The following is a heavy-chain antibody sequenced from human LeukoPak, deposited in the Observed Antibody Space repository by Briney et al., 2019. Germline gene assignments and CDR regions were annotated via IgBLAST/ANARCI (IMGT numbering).Heavy chain of an antibody. CDR2: ISSSSSYI. Sequence: PGGSLRLSCAASGFTFSSYSMNWVRQAPGKGLEWVSSISSSSSYIYYADSVKGRFTISRDNAKNSLYLQMNSLRAEDTAVYYCARDVYYDSSGYYSRFDYWGQGTLVIVSS. D-gene: IGHD3-22*01. V-gene: IGHV3-21*01. CDR3: ARDVYYDSSGYYSRFDY. J-gene: IGHJ4*02. CDR1: GFTFSSYS.